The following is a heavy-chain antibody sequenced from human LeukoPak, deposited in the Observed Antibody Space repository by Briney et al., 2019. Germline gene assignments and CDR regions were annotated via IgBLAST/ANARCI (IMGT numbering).Heavy chain of an antibody. J-gene: IGHJ6*03. CDR2: INPNSGGT. V-gene: IGHV1-2*02. D-gene: IGHD3-16*01. CDR1: GYAFTGYY. Sequence: ASVKVSCKASGYAFTGYYMHWVRQAPGQGLEWMGWINPNSGGTNYAQKFQGRVTMTRDTSISTAYMELSRLRSGDTAVYYCAREIGGPNHYYYMDVWGKGTTVTVSS. CDR3: AREIGGPNHYYYMDV.